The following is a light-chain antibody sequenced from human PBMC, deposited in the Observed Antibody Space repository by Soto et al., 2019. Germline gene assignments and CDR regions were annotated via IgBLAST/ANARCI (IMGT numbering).Light chain of an antibody. CDR1: QSISSW. J-gene: IGKJ2*01. CDR3: QHYNSLYT. Sequence: DIQMTQSPSTLSASVGDRVTITCRASQSISSWLAWYQQKPGQAPKLLIYKASSLESGVPSRFSGSGSGTEFTLTISSLQPDDFAPYYCQHYNSLYTFGQGTKLEIK. CDR2: KAS. V-gene: IGKV1-5*03.